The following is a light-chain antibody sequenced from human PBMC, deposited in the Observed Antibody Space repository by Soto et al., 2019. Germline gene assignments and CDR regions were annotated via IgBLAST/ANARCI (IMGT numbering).Light chain of an antibody. CDR2: KAS. J-gene: IGKJ5*01. Sequence: DIQMTQSPSTLSASVGDRVTITCRASQSISSWLAWYQQKPGKAPKLLIYKASSLESGVPSRFSGSGSGTEFTLTIISLQPDDFATYYCQHDNSYSITFGQGTRLEIK. V-gene: IGKV1-5*03. CDR1: QSISSW. CDR3: QHDNSYSIT.